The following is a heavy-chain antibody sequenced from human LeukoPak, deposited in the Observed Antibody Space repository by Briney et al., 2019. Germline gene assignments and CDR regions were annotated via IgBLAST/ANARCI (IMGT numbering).Heavy chain of an antibody. CDR3: AIFGSRADYGDSRYYYYYYGMDF. J-gene: IGHJ6*02. V-gene: IGHV3-48*01. CDR2: ISSSSSSI. CDR1: GFTFSSYS. Sequence: GGSLRLSCAASGFTFSSYSMNWVRQAPGKGLERVSYISSSSSSIYYADSVKGRFTISRDNAKNTLYLQMNSLRAEDTAVYYCAIFGSRADYGDSRYYYYYYGMDFWCQGTTVTVSS. D-gene: IGHD4-17*01.